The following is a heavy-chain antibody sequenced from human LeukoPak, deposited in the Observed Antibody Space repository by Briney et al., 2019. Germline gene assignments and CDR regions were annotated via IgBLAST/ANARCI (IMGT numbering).Heavy chain of an antibody. J-gene: IGHJ4*02. D-gene: IGHD6-13*01. CDR2: IYYSGTT. CDR1: GGSISTYY. Sequence: SETLSLTCTVSGGSISTYYWNWIRQPPGKGLEWIGYIYYSGTTNYNPSLKSRVSMSVDTSKNQFSLNLKSVTPEDTAVYYCARNLIPEQLVMNFWGQGTLVTVSS. V-gene: IGHV4-59*01. CDR3: ARNLIPEQLVMNF.